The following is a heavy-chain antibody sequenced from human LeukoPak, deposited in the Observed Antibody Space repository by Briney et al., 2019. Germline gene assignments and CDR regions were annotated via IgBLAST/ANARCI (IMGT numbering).Heavy chain of an antibody. D-gene: IGHD5-18*01. CDR1: GFTFSSYA. V-gene: IGHV3-23*01. J-gene: IGHJ4*02. CDR3: ARREYSHGYDY. CDR2: ISGSGGTT. Sequence: GGSLRLSCAASGFTFSSYAMSWVRQAPGKGLEWVSSISGSGGTTYYTDSVKGRFTISRDNSKNTLYLQMNSLRAEDTAVYYCARREYSHGYDYWGQGTLVTVSS.